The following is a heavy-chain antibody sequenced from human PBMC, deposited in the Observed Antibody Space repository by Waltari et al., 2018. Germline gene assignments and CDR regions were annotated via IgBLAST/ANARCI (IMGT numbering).Heavy chain of an antibody. Sequence: QVQLQESGPGLVKPSETLSLTCTVSGGSISSYYWSWIRQPPGKGLEGIGYIYYSGSTNYNPSLKSRVTISVDTSKNQFSLKRSSVTAADTAVYYCARAYYYDRFDAFDIWGQGTMVTVSS. CDR3: ARAYYYDRFDAFDI. CDR1: GGSISSYY. CDR2: IYYSGST. J-gene: IGHJ3*02. V-gene: IGHV4-59*01. D-gene: IGHD3-22*01.